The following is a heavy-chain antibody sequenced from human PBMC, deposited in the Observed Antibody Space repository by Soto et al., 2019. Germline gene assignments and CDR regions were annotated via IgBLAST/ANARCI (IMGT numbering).Heavy chain of an antibody. CDR1: GFSFSKYA. V-gene: IGHV3-30-3*01. CDR3: AAHGSGTSFYVDY. D-gene: IGHD3-10*01. Sequence: GGSLRLSCAASGFSFSKYAMHWVRQAPAKGLEWVAVVTFDGSEEFYADSVEGRFTISRDNSKNTLYLQMNSLRAEDTAVYYCAAHGSGTSFYVDYWGQGTLVTVSS. CDR2: VTFDGSEE. J-gene: IGHJ4*01.